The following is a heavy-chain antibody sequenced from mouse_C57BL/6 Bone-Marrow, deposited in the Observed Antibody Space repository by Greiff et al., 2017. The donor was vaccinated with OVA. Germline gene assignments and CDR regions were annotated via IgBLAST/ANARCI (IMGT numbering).Heavy chain of an antibody. CDR2: IDPANGNT. D-gene: IGHD3-2*02. Sequence: VQLQQSGAELAKPGASVKLSCTASGFNIKNTYMHWVKQRPEQGLEWIGRIDPANGNTKYAPKFQGKATITADTSSNTAYLQLSSLTSEDTAIYYCARGTAQASWYFDVWGTGTTVTVSS. CDR1: GFNIKNTY. J-gene: IGHJ1*03. CDR3: ARGTAQASWYFDV. V-gene: IGHV14-3*01.